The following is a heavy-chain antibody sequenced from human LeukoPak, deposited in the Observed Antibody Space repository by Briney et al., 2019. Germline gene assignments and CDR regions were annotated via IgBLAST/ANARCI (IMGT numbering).Heavy chain of an antibody. V-gene: IGHV3-30*04. J-gene: IGHJ4*02. CDR1: GFTFRHYA. CDR3: VRARAGGLDY. CDR2: LSFDGAHK. Sequence: GGSLRLSCAASGFTFRHYAVHWVRQAPGRGLEWVAVLSFDGAHKYFAESVKGRFTISKDNSNNTLFLQMDSLRLEDTALYYCVRARAGGLDYWGQGTLVTVSS. D-gene: IGHD3-16*01.